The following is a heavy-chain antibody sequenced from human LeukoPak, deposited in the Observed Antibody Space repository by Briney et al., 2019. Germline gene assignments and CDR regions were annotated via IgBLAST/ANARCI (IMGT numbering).Heavy chain of an antibody. V-gene: IGHV3-23*01. CDR3: AREYKGITIFGVVTLKYYMDV. J-gene: IGHJ6*03. D-gene: IGHD3-3*01. CDR2: ISSNGDST. CDR1: GFTFSSYA. Sequence: GGSLRLSCAASGFTFSSYAMSWVRQAPGKGLEWVSSISSNGDSTYYADSVKGRFATSRDNSENTLYLQMNSLRAEDTAVYYCAREYKGITIFGVVTLKYYMDVWGKGTTVTVSS.